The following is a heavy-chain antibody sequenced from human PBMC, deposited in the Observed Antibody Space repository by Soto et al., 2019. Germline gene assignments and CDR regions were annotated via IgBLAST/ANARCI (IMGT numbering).Heavy chain of an antibody. J-gene: IGHJ5*02. CDR3: VRDGTKTLRDWFDP. Sequence: PSDTLSLTCTVSDAYISGFYWSWIRKSAGEGLEWSGRIYATGTTDYNPSLKRRVMMSVDTSKKQFSLKLRSVTAADTAVYYCVRDGTKTLRDWFDPWGQGISVTVSS. CDR2: IYATGTT. V-gene: IGHV4-4*07. CDR1: DAYISGFY. D-gene: IGHD1-1*01.